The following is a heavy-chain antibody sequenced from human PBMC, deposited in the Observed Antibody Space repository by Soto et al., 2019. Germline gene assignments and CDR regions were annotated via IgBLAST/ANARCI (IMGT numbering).Heavy chain of an antibody. Sequence: EVQLLESGGGLVQPGGSLRLSCVVSGFTFSSHSMSWVRQAPGKGLEWVSSISTSGSGTYHADSVKGRFAISRDNSKNTLFLQMNSLRDEDTAEDYCARGSSELGYWGQGTLVTVSS. CDR1: GFTFSSHS. CDR2: ISTSGSGT. CDR3: ARGSSELGY. J-gene: IGHJ4*02. D-gene: IGHD3-10*01. V-gene: IGHV3-23*01.